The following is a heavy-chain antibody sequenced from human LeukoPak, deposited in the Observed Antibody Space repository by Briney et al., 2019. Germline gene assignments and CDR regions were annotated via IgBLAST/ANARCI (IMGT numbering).Heavy chain of an antibody. D-gene: IGHD3-3*01. J-gene: IGHJ6*03. CDR1: GGSISSYY. CDR2: IYASGTT. V-gene: IGHV4-4*07. CDR3: ARTSYSDFWSGYQRYYYYYMDV. Sequence: PSETLSLTCTVSGGSISSYYWSWIRQPAGKGLEWIGRIYASGTTNYNPPLKSRVTMSLDTSKNQFSLRLSSVTAADTAVYYCARTSYSDFWSGYQRYYYYYMDVWGKGTTVTVSS.